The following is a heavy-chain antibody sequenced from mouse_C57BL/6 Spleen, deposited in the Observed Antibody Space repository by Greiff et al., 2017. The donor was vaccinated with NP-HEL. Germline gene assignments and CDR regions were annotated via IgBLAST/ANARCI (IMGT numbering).Heavy chain of an antibody. CDR2: INPSSGYT. Sequence: VQLQQSGAELARPGASVKMSCKASGYTFTSYTMHWVKQRPGQGLEWIGYINPSSGYTKYNQKFKDKATLTADKSSSTAYMQLSSLTSEDSAVYYCARPNYYGSSYELGGAMDYWGQGTSVTVSS. D-gene: IGHD1-1*01. CDR3: ARPNYYGSSYELGGAMDY. CDR1: GYTFTSYT. J-gene: IGHJ4*01. V-gene: IGHV1-4*01.